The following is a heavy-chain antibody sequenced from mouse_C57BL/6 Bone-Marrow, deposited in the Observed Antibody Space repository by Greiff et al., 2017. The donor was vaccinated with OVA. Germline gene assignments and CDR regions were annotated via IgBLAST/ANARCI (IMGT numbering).Heavy chain of an antibody. Sequence: EVQLMESGGGLVQPGGSLKLSCAASGFTFSDYGMAWVRQAPRKGPEWVAFISNLAYSIYYADTVTGRFTISRENAKNTLYLEMSSLRSEDTAMYYCARRGIYYAMDYWGQGTSVTVSS. CDR1: GFTFSDYG. CDR3: ARRGIYYAMDY. J-gene: IGHJ4*01. V-gene: IGHV5-15*01. CDR2: ISNLAYSI.